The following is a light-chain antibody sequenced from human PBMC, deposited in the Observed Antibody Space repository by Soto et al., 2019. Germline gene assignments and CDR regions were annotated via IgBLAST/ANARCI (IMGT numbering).Light chain of an antibody. CDR1: QSISSY. Sequence: DIQMAASPSSLSSSVGDRVLISRRASQSISSYLNWYQQKPGKAPKLLIYAASSLESGVPSRFSGSGSGTDFTLTISSLQPEDYATYEGQRTYKTGPTFGQGTRLEIK. CDR2: AAS. CDR3: QRTYKTGPT. V-gene: IGKV1-39*01. J-gene: IGKJ5*01.